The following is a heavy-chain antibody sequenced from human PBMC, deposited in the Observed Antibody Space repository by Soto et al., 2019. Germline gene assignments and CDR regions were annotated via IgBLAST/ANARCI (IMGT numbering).Heavy chain of an antibody. J-gene: IGHJ6*02. V-gene: IGHV1-2*02. D-gene: IGHD3-22*01. CDR2: INLNSGGT. CDR3: ARDYYDSSGGYYYYGMDV. CDR1: GYTFTGYY. Sequence: ASVKVSCKASGYTFTGYYMHWVRQAPGQGLEWMGWINLNSGGTNYAQKFQGRVTMTRDTSISTAYMELSRLRSDDTAVYYCARDYYDSSGGYYYYGMDVWGQGTTVTVSS.